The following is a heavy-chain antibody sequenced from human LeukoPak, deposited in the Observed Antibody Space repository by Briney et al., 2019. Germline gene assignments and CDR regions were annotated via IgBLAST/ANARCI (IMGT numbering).Heavy chain of an antibody. CDR2: ISSNYILV. CDR1: GFPFSAYT. CDR3: ASPPVGN. Sequence: PGGSLRLSCAASGFPFSAYTMNWVRQAPGKGLEWVSSISSNYILVSYAESVRGRFTISRDNAKNSLYLQMHSLRAEDTAMYYCASPPVGNWGQGTLVTVSS. D-gene: IGHD1-26*01. J-gene: IGHJ4*02. V-gene: IGHV3-21*01.